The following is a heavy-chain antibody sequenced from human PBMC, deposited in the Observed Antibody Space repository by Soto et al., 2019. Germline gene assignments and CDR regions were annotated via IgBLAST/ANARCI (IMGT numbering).Heavy chain of an antibody. CDR2: MSYDGSNK. D-gene: IGHD3-16*01. CDR3: ARDGGAY. J-gene: IGHJ4*02. CDR1: GFTFSSYA. Sequence: QVQLVESGGGVVQPGRSLRLSCAASGFTFSSYAMHWVRRAPGKGLEWMAVMSYDGSNKYYADSVKGRFTISRDNSKNKLYLQMNSLRPEDPALYYCARDGGAYWGQGTLVIVSS. V-gene: IGHV3-30-3*01.